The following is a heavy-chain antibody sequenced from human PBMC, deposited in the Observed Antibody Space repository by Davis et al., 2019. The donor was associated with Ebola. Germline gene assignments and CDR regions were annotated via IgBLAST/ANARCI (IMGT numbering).Heavy chain of an antibody. V-gene: IGHV4-30-4*07. D-gene: IGHD3-22*01. CDR1: GGFVSSGGYS. CDR2: YYYTGST. J-gene: IGHJ4*02. CDR3: ARGDSYYDPSGYYAGPEAPDH. Sequence: TLSLTCAVSGGFVSSGGYSWSWIRQPPGKGLEWIGYYYYTGSTYYNPSLKSRVTISIDTSKNQFSLKLTSVTAADTAVYYCARGDSYYDPSGYYAGPEAPDHWGQGTLVSVSS.